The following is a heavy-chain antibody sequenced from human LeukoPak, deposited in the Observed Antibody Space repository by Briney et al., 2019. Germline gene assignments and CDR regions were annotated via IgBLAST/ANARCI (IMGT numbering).Heavy chain of an antibody. CDR2: IHYSGST. CDR3: AKFGLYYNMDV. Sequence: SETLSLTCAVSGGSISGFYWTWIRQPPGKGLEFIGQIHYSGSTDYNPSLKSRITMSVDTSKNQFFLSLNSVTAAVTAVYYCAKFGLYYNMDVWGQGTTVTVSS. J-gene: IGHJ6*02. CDR1: GGSISGFY. D-gene: IGHD3-16*01. V-gene: IGHV4-59*03.